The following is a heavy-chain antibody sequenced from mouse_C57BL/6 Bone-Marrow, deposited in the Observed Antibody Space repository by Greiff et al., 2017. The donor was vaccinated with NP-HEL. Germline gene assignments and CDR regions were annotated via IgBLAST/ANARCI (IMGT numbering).Heavy chain of an antibody. V-gene: IGHV1-69*01. CDR3: ARCGYYDYFDY. CDR2: IDPSDSYT. Sequence: QVQLQQPGAELVTPGASVKLSCKASGYTFTSYWMHWVKQRPGQGLEWIGEIDPSDSYTNYNQKFKGKSTLTIDKSSSTAYMQLSSLTSEDSAVYYCARCGYYDYFDYWGQGTTLTVSS. J-gene: IGHJ2*01. CDR1: GYTFTSYW. D-gene: IGHD2-3*01.